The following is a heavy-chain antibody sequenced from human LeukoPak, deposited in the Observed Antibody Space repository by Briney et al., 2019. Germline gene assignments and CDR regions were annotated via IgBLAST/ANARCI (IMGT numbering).Heavy chain of an antibody. D-gene: IGHD3-10*01. J-gene: IGHJ4*02. V-gene: IGHV3-30*18. CDR1: GFTFSSYA. CDR2: ISYDGSNE. CDR3: AKRFGAAGYYFDY. Sequence: RPGGSLRLSCAASGFTFSSYAMHWVRQAPGKGLEWVAVISYDGSNEYYADSVKGRFTISRDNSKNTLYLQMNSLRAEDTAVYYCAKRFGAAGYYFDYWGQGTLVTVSS.